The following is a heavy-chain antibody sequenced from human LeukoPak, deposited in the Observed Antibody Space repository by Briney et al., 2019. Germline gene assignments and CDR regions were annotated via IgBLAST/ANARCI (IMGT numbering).Heavy chain of an antibody. V-gene: IGHV4-61*02. CDR1: GGSISSGSYY. J-gene: IGHJ6*03. CDR2: IYTSGST. CDR3: AREVVVVPAAMLYYYYYMDV. D-gene: IGHD2-2*01. Sequence: SETLSLTCTVSGGSISSGSYYRSWIRQPAGKGLEWIGRIYTSGSTNYNPSLKSRVTISVDTSKNQFSLKLSSVTAADTAVYYCAREVVVVPAAMLYYYYYMDVWGKGTTVTISS.